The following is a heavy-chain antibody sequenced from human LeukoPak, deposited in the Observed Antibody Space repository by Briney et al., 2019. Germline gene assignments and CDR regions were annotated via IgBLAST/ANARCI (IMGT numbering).Heavy chain of an antibody. CDR1: DDSFSSHY. CDR3: ARDLVTVTKGFDI. J-gene: IGHJ3*02. D-gene: IGHD4-17*01. CDR2: ISYIGST. Sequence: SETLSLTCAVSDDSFSSHYWTWIRQPPGKGLEWIGYISYIGSTNYNPSLKSRVTISIDTSKSQFSLKLSSVTAADTAVYYCARDLVTVTKGFDIWGQGTMVSVSS. V-gene: IGHV4-59*11.